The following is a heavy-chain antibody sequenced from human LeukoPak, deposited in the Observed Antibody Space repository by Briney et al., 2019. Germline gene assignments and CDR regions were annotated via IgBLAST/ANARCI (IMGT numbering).Heavy chain of an antibody. Sequence: SETLSLTCTVSGDSISSSNCYWGWIRQPAGRGLEWIGRISSSGSTNYNPSLKSRVTMSVDRSKNQISLMLYSVTAADTAVYFCTRDSSGYDWFYDYWGQGTLVTVSS. CDR2: ISSSGST. D-gene: IGHD5-12*01. J-gene: IGHJ4*02. CDR3: TRDSSGYDWFYDY. V-gene: IGHV4-61*02. CDR1: GDSISSSNCY.